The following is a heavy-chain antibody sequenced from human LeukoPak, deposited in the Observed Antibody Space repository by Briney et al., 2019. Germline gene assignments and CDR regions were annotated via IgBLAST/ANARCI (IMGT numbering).Heavy chain of an antibody. V-gene: IGHV3-23*01. CDR3: ARARVGDPTDY. D-gene: IGHD1-26*01. CDR2: VRGSDAGT. Sequence: GGSLRLSCAASGFTFSSYAMNWVRQAPGKGLEWVSAVRGSDAGTSYADSVKGRFTVSRDNSKNTLYLQMNSLRPEDTAVYYCARARVGDPTDYWGQGTLVTVSS. CDR1: GFTFSSYA. J-gene: IGHJ4*02.